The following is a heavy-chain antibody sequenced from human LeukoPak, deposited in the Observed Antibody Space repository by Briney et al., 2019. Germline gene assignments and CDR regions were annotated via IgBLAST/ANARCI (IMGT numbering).Heavy chain of an antibody. CDR2: IYYSGST. CDR3: ARDLGLGNWFDP. Sequence: SETLSPTCTVSAGSISSYYWSWIRQPPGKGLEWIGYIYYSGSTNYNPSLKSRVTISVDTSKNQFSLKLSSVTAADTAVYYCARDLGLGNWFDPWGQGTLVTVSS. D-gene: IGHD3/OR15-3a*01. J-gene: IGHJ5*02. CDR1: AGSISSYY. V-gene: IGHV4-59*01.